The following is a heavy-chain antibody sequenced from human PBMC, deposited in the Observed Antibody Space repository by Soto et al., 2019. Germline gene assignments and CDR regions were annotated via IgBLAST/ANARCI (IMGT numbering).Heavy chain of an antibody. J-gene: IGHJ4*01. CDR2: INIGNGNT. CDR3: AREPLWGGSGYDNY. V-gene: IGHV1-3*04. Sequence: AQVKVACKTSGYTFTSYPLHWVRQVPGQGLEWVGWINIGNGNTGYSKNFQDRVTITRDTSATTAYMEVRSLRSEDTAVYYCAREPLWGGSGYDNY. D-gene: IGHD5-12*01. CDR1: GYTFTSYP.